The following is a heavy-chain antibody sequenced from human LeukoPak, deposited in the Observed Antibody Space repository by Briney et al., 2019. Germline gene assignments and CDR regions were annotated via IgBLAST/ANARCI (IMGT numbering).Heavy chain of an antibody. CDR1: GFPFDRYW. V-gene: IGHV3-7*01. J-gene: IGHJ4*02. CDR2: IKHDGSEK. Sequence: GGSLRLSCAASGFPFDRYWMSWVRLAPGKGLEWVANIKHDGSEKTFVDSVKGRFTISRDNAENSLYLQMNSLRAEDTAVYYCARNFGTYYYDSSGYPFDYWGQGTLVTVSS. D-gene: IGHD3-22*01. CDR3: ARNFGTYYYDSSGYPFDY.